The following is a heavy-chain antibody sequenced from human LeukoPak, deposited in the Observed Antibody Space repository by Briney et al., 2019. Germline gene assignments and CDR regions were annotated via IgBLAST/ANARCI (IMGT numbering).Heavy chain of an antibody. V-gene: IGHV3-66*03. CDR2: IYNCGST. Sequence: GGSLRLSCAASGFTVSSNYMSWVRQAPGKGLEWVSVIYNCGSTYYADSVKGRFTISRDNSKNTLYLQMNSLRAEDTAVYYCAREGIAVAGTAGWFDPWGQGTLVTVSS. J-gene: IGHJ5*02. CDR3: AREGIAVAGTAGWFDP. D-gene: IGHD6-19*01. CDR1: GFTVSSNY.